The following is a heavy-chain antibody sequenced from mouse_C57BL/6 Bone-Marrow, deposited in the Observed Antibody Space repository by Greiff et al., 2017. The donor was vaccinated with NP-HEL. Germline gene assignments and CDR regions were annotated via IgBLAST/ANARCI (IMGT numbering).Heavy chain of an antibody. J-gene: IGHJ1*03. D-gene: IGHD1-1*01. CDR1: GISITTGNYR. V-gene: IGHV3-5*01. Sequence: VQLQQSGPGLVKPSQTVFLTCTVTGISITTGNYRWSWIRQFPGNKLEWIGYIYYSGTITYNPSLTSRTTITRDTPKNQFFLEMNSLTAEDTATYYGARGLPGTENWYCDVWGTGTTVTVSS. CDR3: ARGLPGTENWYCDV. CDR2: IYYSGTI.